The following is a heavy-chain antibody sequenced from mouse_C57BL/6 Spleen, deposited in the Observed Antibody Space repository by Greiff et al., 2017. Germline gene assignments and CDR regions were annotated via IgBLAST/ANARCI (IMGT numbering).Heavy chain of an antibody. CDR2: IRNKGNHHAN. J-gene: IGHJ1*03. V-gene: IGHV6-6*01. Sequence: EVKLEESGGGLVQPGGSMKLSCDASGFTFSDAWMDWVRQSPEKGLEWVAEIRNKGNHHANYYAESVKGRFTISRDDFKSSVYLQMNSLRAEDTGIYYCTRPYYDGSILWYFEVLGTGTAVTVSS. CDR1: GFTFSDAW. D-gene: IGHD1-1*01. CDR3: TRPYYDGSILWYFEV.